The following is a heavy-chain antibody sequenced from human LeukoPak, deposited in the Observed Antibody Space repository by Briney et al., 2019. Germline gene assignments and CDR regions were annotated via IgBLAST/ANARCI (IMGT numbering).Heavy chain of an antibody. D-gene: IGHD6-13*01. CDR2: MNPNSGNT. V-gene: IGHV1-8*01. Sequence: ASVKVSCKASGYTFTSYDINWVRQATGQGLEWMGWMNPNSGNTGYAQKFQGRVTMTRNTSISTAYMELSSLRSEDTAVYYCARVTPLDSSSWYVPSYYYYGMDVWGQGTTVTVS. CDR3: ARVTPLDSSSWYVPSYYYYGMDV. CDR1: GYTFTSYD. J-gene: IGHJ6*02.